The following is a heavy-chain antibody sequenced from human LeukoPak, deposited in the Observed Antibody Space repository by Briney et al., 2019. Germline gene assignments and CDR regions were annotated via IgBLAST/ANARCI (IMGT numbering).Heavy chain of an antibody. J-gene: IGHJ4*02. Sequence: PGESLKISCEASGYTFSNYWIGWVRQMPGKGLEWMGMIYPDDSNTIYSPSFQGQVTISADKSLSAAYLQRRSLKASDTAMYYCARSRDSSGYYYLIWGRGTLVTVSS. CDR2: IYPDDSNT. CDR1: GYTFSNYW. CDR3: ARSRDSSGYYYLI. D-gene: IGHD3-22*01. V-gene: IGHV5-51*03.